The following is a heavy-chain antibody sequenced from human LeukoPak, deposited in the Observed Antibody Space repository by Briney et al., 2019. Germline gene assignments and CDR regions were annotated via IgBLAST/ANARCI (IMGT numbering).Heavy chain of an antibody. Sequence: GGSLRLSCAASGFSFSSYAMHWVRQAPGKGLEWVALISYDGSNKYYADSVKGRFTISRDNSKNTLYLQMNSLRAEDTAVYYCARFYDSSGYYETNFDYWGQGTLVTVSS. CDR1: GFSFSSYA. CDR3: ARFYDSSGYYETNFDY. CDR2: ISYDGSNK. V-gene: IGHV3-30*03. J-gene: IGHJ4*02. D-gene: IGHD3-22*01.